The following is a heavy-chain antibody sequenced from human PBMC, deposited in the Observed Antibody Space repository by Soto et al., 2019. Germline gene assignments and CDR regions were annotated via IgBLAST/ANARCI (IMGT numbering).Heavy chain of an antibody. D-gene: IGHD2-15*01. Sequence: SETLSLTCTVSGGSISSYYWSWIRQPPGKGLEWIGYIYYSGSTNYNPSLKSRVTISVDTSKNHFSLKLSSVTAADTAVYYCARLGTDCSGGSCYEDYFDYWGQGTLVTVSS. CDR1: GGSISSYY. CDR2: IYYSGST. J-gene: IGHJ4*02. V-gene: IGHV4-59*08. CDR3: ARLGTDCSGGSCYEDYFDY.